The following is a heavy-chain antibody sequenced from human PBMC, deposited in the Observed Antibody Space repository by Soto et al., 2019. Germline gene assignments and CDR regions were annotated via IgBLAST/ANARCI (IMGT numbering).Heavy chain of an antibody. CDR2: LSSSGST. CDR1: GGSMSRGGYY. V-gene: IGHV4-31*02. Sequence: ALCLRWSGSGGSMSRGGYYGSWIRQDPGKCSPCIGYLSSSGSTYYNPSLKSRITISVDPSKNQFFLKLRSVTDADTAVYYCARDNYYTGSRYYPSSAESFQHWGQAPLVT. J-gene: IGHJ1*01. CDR3: ARDNYYTGSRYYPSSAESFQH. D-gene: IGHD3-22*01.